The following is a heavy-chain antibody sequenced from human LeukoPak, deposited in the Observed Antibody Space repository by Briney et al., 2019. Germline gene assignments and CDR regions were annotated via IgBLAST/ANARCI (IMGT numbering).Heavy chain of an antibody. Sequence: PSETLSLTCTVSGDSISSFYWSWIRQPAGKGLEWIGRIYGSGSAKYNPSLKSRGTISVDTSKNQTSLKLTSVTAADTAVYFCARERYSRGWYPFEFWGQGTLVTVSA. V-gene: IGHV4-4*07. CDR3: ARERYSRGWYPFEF. J-gene: IGHJ4*02. CDR2: IYGSGSA. CDR1: GDSISSFY. D-gene: IGHD6-19*01.